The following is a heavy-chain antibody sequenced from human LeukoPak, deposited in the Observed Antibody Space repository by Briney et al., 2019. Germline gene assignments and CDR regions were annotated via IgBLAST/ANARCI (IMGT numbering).Heavy chain of an antibody. V-gene: IGHV4-34*01. J-gene: IGHJ4*02. D-gene: IGHD7-27*01. CDR2: INHSGST. CDR1: GGSFSGYY. CDR3: ARGHLGRPFE. Sequence: SETLSLTCAVYGGSFSGYYWSWIRQPPGKGLEWIGEINHSGSTNYNPSLKSRVTISVDTSKDQFSLKLSSVTAAGTAVYYCARGHLGRPFEWGQGTLVTVSS.